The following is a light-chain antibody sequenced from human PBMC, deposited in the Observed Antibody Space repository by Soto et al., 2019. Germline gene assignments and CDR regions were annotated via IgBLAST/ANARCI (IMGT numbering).Light chain of an antibody. Sequence: EIVMTQSPATLSVSQGERATLSCRASQSVSSNLAWYQQKPGQAPRLLIYGASTRATGIPARFSGSGSGTEFTLTISSLEPEDSAVYYCQQRHMWPITFGQGTRLEIK. CDR3: QQRHMWPIT. CDR1: QSVSSN. CDR2: GAS. V-gene: IGKV3-15*01. J-gene: IGKJ5*01.